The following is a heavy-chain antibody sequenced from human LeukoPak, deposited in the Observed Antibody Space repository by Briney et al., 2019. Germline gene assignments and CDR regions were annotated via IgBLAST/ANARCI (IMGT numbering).Heavy chain of an antibody. Sequence: GGSLRLSCAASGFTFSSYAMSWVRQAPGKGLEWVSAISGSGGSTYYADSVKGRFTISRDNSKNTLYLQMNSLRAEDTAVYYCAKGVDTAMVTYYYGMDVWGQGTTVTVSS. V-gene: IGHV3-23*01. CDR1: GFTFSSYA. D-gene: IGHD5-18*01. J-gene: IGHJ6*02. CDR3: AKGVDTAMVTYYYGMDV. CDR2: ISGSGGST.